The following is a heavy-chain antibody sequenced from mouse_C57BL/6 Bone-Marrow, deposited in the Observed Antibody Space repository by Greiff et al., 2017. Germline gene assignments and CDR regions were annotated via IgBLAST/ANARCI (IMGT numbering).Heavy chain of an antibody. V-gene: IGHV5-4*01. Sequence: DVQLVESGGGLVKPGGSLKLSCAASGFTFSSYAMSWVRQTPEKRLEWVATISDGGSYTYYPDNVKGRFTISRDNAKNNLYLQMSHLKSEDTAMYYCARVYGKHARDYWGQGTSVTVSS. CDR1: GFTFSSYA. D-gene: IGHD2-1*01. CDR2: ISDGGSYT. CDR3: ARVYGKHARDY. J-gene: IGHJ4*01.